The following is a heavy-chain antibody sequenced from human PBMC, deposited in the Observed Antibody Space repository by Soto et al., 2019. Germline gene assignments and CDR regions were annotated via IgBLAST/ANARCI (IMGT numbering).Heavy chain of an antibody. CDR1: NGSFGGFY. D-gene: IGHD3-9*01. CDR2: INHRGGT. V-gene: IGHV4-34*01. CDR3: ARAFSSHDNFDI. J-gene: IGHJ3*02. Sequence: PSETLSLTCAISNGSFGGFYWSWVRQSPGKGLEWIGDINHRGGTKFNPSLKSRVTISADTSNNEFSLNLVSLTAADTAVYFCARAFSSHDNFDIWGQGTKVTVSS.